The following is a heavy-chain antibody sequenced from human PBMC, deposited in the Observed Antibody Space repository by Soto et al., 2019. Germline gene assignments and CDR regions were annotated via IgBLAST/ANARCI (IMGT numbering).Heavy chain of an antibody. D-gene: IGHD2-15*01. CDR3: VRTSLVVAAATREDY. CDR2: INSDGSSK. V-gene: IGHV3-74*01. J-gene: IGHJ4*02. CDR1: GFTFSSYC. Sequence: EVQLVESGGGLVQPGGSLRLSCAASGFTFSSYCMHWVRQAPGKGLVWVSRINSDGSSKSYADSVKGRFTISRDNAKNTLYLQMNSMRAEGTAVYYCVRTSLVVAAATREDYWGQGTLVTVSS.